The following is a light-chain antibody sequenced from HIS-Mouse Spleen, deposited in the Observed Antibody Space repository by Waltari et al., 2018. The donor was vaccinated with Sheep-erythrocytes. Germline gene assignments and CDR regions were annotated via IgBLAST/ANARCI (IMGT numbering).Light chain of an antibody. Sequence: QSALTQPRSVSGSPGPSVTISCTGTRSDVGGYNSVSWYQPHPGKAPTLMIYDVSKRPSGVPDRFSGSKSGNTASLTISGLQAEDEADYYCCSYAGSYTFWVFGGGTKLTVL. CDR1: RSDVGGYNS. CDR3: CSYAGSYTFWV. V-gene: IGLV2-11*01. J-gene: IGLJ3*02. CDR2: DVS.